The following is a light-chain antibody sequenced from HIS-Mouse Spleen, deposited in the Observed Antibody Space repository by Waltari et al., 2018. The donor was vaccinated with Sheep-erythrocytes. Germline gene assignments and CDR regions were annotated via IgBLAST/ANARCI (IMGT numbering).Light chain of an antibody. J-gene: IGLJ3*02. CDR2: EDS. CDR1: ALPKKY. V-gene: IGLV3-10*01. Sequence: SYELTQPPSVSVSPGQTARIPCSGGALPKKYAYWYQQKSGQAPVLVIYEDSKRPSGIPERFSGSTSGTMATLTISGAQVEDEADYYCYSTDSSGNHWVFGGGTKLTVL. CDR3: YSTDSSGNHWV.